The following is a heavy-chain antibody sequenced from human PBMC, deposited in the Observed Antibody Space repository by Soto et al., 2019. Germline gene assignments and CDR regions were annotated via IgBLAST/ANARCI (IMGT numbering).Heavy chain of an antibody. D-gene: IGHD4-17*01. Sequence: SETLSLTCTVSGGSISSYYWSWIRQPPGKGLEWIGYIYYSGSTNYNPSLKSRVTISVDRSKNQFSLKLSSVTAADTAVYYCARAASGDFFDYWGQGTLVTVSS. CDR3: ARAASGDFFDY. J-gene: IGHJ4*02. CDR1: GGSISSYY. V-gene: IGHV4-59*12. CDR2: IYYSGST.